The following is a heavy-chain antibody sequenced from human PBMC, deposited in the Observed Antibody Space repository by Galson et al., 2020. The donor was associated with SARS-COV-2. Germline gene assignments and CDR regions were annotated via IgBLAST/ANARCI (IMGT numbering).Heavy chain of an antibody. Sequence: GESLKISCAASGFTFSNYAMSWVRQAPGKGLEWVSGITGNGDRTYYADSVEGRFIISRENSRKTLSLLMYSLTAEDPAIYYCAARGEKLYYDTGASSGLDFWGQGGLVNVSS. CDR2: ITGNGDRT. V-gene: IGHV3-23*01. D-gene: IGHD3-16*01. CDR3: AARGEKLYYDTGASSGLDF. J-gene: IGHJ4*02. CDR1: GFTFSNYA.